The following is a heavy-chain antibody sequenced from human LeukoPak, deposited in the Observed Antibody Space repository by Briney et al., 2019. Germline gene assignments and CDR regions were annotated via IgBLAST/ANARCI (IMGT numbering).Heavy chain of an antibody. CDR1: GFTFSDFS. CDR2: ISSSSSYI. V-gene: IGHV3-21*01. J-gene: IGHJ4*02. D-gene: IGHD3-10*01. CDR3: ARDAIVYGSGSYYGDY. Sequence: GGSLRLSCAASGFTFSDFSMNWVRQPPGKGLEWVSSISSSSSYIYYADSVKGRFTISRDNAKNSLYLQMNSLRAEDTAVYYCARDAIVYGSGSYYGDYWGQGTLVTVSS.